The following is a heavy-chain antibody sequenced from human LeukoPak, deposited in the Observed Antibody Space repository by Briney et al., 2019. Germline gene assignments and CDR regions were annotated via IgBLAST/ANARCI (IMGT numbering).Heavy chain of an antibody. CDR1: GFAFDNYA. CDR2: INWNGAGT. J-gene: IGHJ6*03. V-gene: IGHV3-20*04. D-gene: IGHD4/OR15-4a*01. Sequence: GGSLRLSCEGSGFAFDNYAMTWVRQAPGKGLAWVSGINWNGAGTGYADSVKGRFTISRDNDKNVLYLYMSSLRAEDTALYFCAKSTNFYFYYYMDVWGKGTAVNVFS. CDR3: AKSTNFYFYYYMDV.